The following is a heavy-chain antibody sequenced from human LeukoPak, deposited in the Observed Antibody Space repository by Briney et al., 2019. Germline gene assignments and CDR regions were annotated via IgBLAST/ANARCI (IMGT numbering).Heavy chain of an antibody. CDR3: AREHIVVVTASRKGSSAFDI. D-gene: IGHD2-21*02. CDR2: INHSGST. Sequence: SETLSLTCAVYGGSFSGYYWSWIRHPPGKGLEWIGEINHSGSTNYNPSLKSRVTISVDTSKNQFSLKLSSVTAADTAVYYCAREHIVVVTASRKGSSAFDIWGQGTMVTVSS. J-gene: IGHJ3*02. CDR1: GGSFSGYY. V-gene: IGHV4-34*01.